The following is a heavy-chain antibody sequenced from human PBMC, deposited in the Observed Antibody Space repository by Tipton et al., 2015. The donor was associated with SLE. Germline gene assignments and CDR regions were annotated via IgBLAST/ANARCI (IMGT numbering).Heavy chain of an antibody. D-gene: IGHD5-12*01. Sequence: QLVQSGGGLVQPGGSLRLSCAASGFTVSSNYMSWVRQAPGKGLEWVSVGYIGGGGTGYADSVKGRFTISRDSSENTLYLQMNSLRAEDTAVYYCTSLERYSGYDWHFDYWGQGTLVTVSS. CDR3: TSLERYSGYDWHFDY. CDR1: GFTVSSNY. V-gene: IGHV3-53*04. J-gene: IGHJ4*02. CDR2: GYIGGGGT.